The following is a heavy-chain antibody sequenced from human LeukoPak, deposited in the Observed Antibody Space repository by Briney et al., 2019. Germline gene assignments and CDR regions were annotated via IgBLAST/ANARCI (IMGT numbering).Heavy chain of an antibody. Sequence: SETLSLTCTVSGGSISSYYWSWIRQPPGKGLEWVAYISDIGSINYNPSLKSRVTISLDTSKNQFSLKLSSVTAADTAVYYCAGHHPRNTVDFWGQGTLVTVSP. CDR2: ISDIGSI. J-gene: IGHJ4*02. D-gene: IGHD2/OR15-2a*01. CDR1: GGSISSYY. CDR3: AGHHPRNTVDF. V-gene: IGHV4-59*08.